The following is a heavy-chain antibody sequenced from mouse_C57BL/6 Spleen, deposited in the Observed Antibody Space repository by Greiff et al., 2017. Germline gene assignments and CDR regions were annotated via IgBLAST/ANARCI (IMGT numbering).Heavy chain of an antibody. CDR3: ARRDWDNRYYAMDY. CDR1: GYTFTDYN. Sequence: VQLQQSGPELVKPGASVKIPCKASGYTFTDYNMDWVKQSHGKSLEWIGDINPNNGGTIYNQKFKGKATLTVDKSSSTAYMELRSLTSEDTAVYYCARRDWDNRYYAMDYWGQGTSVTVSA. V-gene: IGHV1-18*01. D-gene: IGHD4-1*01. CDR2: INPNNGGT. J-gene: IGHJ4*01.